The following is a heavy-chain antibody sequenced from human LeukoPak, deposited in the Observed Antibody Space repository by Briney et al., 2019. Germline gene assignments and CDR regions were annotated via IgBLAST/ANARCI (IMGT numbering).Heavy chain of an antibody. D-gene: IGHD5-12*01. J-gene: IGHJ4*02. CDR2: INPRSGET. CDR3: AKDMRSRGYSGYDCFDY. CDR1: RYTFTGYY. Sequence: GASVKVSCKASRYTFTGYYIHWVRQAPGQGRECMGWINPRSGETNYAQKFQGRVTMARDTSTSTAYMEVSRLISDDTAVYYCAKDMRSRGYSGYDCFDYWGQGTLVTVSS. V-gene: IGHV1-2*02.